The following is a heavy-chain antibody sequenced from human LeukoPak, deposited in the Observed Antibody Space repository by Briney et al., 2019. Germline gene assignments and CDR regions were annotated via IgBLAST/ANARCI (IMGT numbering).Heavy chain of an antibody. D-gene: IGHD5-18*01. J-gene: IGHJ4*02. Sequence: SETLSLTCTVPGVSISSGDYYWSWIRQPPGKGLECIGYIYYSGSTYYNPSLKSRVTISVDTSKNQFSLKLTSVTAADTAVYYCARWVGGYSYGYDYWGQGTLVTVSS. CDR2: IYYSGST. CDR3: ARWVGGYSYGYDY. V-gene: IGHV4-30-4*01. CDR1: GVSISSGDYY.